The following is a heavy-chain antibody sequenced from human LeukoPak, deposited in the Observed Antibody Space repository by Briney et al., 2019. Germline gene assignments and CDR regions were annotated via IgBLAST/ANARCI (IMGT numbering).Heavy chain of an antibody. V-gene: IGHV3-23*01. CDR2: ISGNGGNT. J-gene: IGHJ3*01. CDR3: VKEVPVVRGVLSWGPKRLEGTDGFDV. D-gene: IGHD3-10*01. Sequence: GGSLRLSCAASGFTFSTFAMSWVRQAPGKGLEWVSGISGNGGNTYYADSVRGRFTISRDNSKNTLALQMSSLRADDTAMYYCVKEVPVVRGVLSWGPKRLEGTDGFDVWGQGTMVIVSS. CDR1: GFTFSTFA.